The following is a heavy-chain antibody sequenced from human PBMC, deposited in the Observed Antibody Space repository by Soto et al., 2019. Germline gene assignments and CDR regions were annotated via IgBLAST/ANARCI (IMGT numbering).Heavy chain of an antibody. CDR2: ISYDGSNK. J-gene: IGHJ4*02. D-gene: IGHD6-13*01. CDR3: SSDSSWYGTTPDYYFDY. Sequence: HGGSLRLSCAASGFTFSSYGMHWVRQAPGKGLEWVAVISYDGSNKYYADSVKGRFTISRDNSKNTLYLQMNSLRAEDTAVYYCSSDSSWYGTTPDYYFDYWGQGTLVTVSS. V-gene: IGHV3-30*03. CDR1: GFTFSSYG.